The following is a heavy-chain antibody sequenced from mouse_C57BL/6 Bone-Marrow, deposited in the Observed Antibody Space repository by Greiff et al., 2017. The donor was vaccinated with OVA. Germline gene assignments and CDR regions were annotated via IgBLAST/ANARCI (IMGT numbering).Heavy chain of an antibody. Sequence: QVQLQQPGAELVKPGASVKMSCKASGYTFTSYWITWVKQRPGQGLEWIGDIYPGSGSTNYNQKFKGKATLTVDTSSSTAYMQLSSLTSEDSAVYYCARSGITTVVERRVFDYWGQGTTLTVSS. CDR2: IYPGSGST. CDR1: GYTFTSYW. J-gene: IGHJ2*01. CDR3: ARSGITTVVERRVFDY. V-gene: IGHV1-55*01. D-gene: IGHD1-1*01.